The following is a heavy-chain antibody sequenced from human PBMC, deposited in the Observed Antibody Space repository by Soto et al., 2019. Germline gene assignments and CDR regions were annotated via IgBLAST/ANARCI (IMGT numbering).Heavy chain of an antibody. CDR2: ISSSSSYT. J-gene: IGHJ5*02. CDR1: GFTFSDYY. Sequence: QVQLVESGGGLVKPGGSLRLSCAASGFTFSDYYMSWIRQAPGQGLEWVSYISSSSSYTNYADSVKGRFTISRDNAKKSLYLQMNSLRAEDTAVYYCARDLDDYGGNSGWFDPWGQGTLVTVSS. V-gene: IGHV3-11*06. D-gene: IGHD4-17*01. CDR3: ARDLDDYGGNSGWFDP.